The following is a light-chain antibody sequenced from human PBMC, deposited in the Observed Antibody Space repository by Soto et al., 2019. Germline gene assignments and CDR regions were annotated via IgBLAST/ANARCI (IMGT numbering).Light chain of an antibody. V-gene: IGKV3-11*01. CDR2: DAS. Sequence: EIVLTQSPAPLSLSPGERATLSCRASQSVSSYLAWYKQKPGQAPRLLIYDASNRANGIPATFSGSVSGTDFTLNISSLDPEDFAVYYCQQRSNWPPWTFGQGTNVEIK. CDR3: QQRSNWPPWT. CDR1: QSVSSY. J-gene: IGKJ1*01.